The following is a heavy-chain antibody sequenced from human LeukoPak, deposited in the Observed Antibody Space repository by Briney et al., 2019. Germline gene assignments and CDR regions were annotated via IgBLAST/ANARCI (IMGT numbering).Heavy chain of an antibody. Sequence: GGSLRLSCAASGFTFSNYEMNWVRQAPGKGLEWISYISSSGSTIYYADSVKGRFTISRDNAKDSLYLQMNSLRVEDSAVYYCARASAPPSYYYYYGMDVWGQGTTVTVSS. CDR1: GFTFSNYE. V-gene: IGHV3-48*03. CDR3: ARASAPPSYYYYYGMDV. CDR2: ISSSGSTI. J-gene: IGHJ6*02.